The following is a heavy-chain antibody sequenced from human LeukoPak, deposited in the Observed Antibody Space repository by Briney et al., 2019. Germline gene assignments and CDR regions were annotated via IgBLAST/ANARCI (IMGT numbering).Heavy chain of an antibody. CDR1: GFTFSSYG. CDR3: AKTVVVITFRFDS. D-gene: IGHD2-21*01. Sequence: GRSLRLSCAASGFTFSSYGMHWVRQAPGKGLEWVAVIWYDGSNKYYADSVKGRFTISRDNSKNTLDLQMNSLRAEDTAIYYCAKTVVVITFRFDSWGQGSLVTVSS. CDR2: IWYDGSNK. V-gene: IGHV3-33*06. J-gene: IGHJ4*02.